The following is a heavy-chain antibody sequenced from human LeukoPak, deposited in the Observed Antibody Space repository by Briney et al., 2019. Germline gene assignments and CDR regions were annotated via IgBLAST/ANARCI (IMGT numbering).Heavy chain of an antibody. CDR3: ARGVRGVIPIDY. CDR1: GYTFTSYD. CDR2: MNPNSGNT. D-gene: IGHD3-10*01. V-gene: IGHV1-8*01. Sequence: ASVEVSCKASGYTFTSYDINWVRQATGQGLEWMGWMNPNSGNTGYAQKFQGRVTMTRNTSISTAYMELSSLRSEDTAVYYCARGVRGVIPIDYWGQGTLVTVSS. J-gene: IGHJ4*02.